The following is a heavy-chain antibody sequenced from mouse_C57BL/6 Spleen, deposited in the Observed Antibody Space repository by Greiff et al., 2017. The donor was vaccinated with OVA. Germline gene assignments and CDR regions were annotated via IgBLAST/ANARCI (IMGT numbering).Heavy chain of an antibody. V-gene: IGHV5-6*02. D-gene: IGHD2-4*01. Sequence: EVKLVESGGDLVKPGGSLKLSCAASGFTFSSNGMSWVRQTPDRMLGGFATISSGGSYTYYPDSVKGRFTISRDNAKNTLYLQMSSLKAEDTAMYYCARRDYAGGYYAMDYWGQGTSVTVSS. CDR2: ISSGGSYT. CDR1: GFTFSSNG. J-gene: IGHJ4*01. CDR3: ARRDYAGGYYAMDY.